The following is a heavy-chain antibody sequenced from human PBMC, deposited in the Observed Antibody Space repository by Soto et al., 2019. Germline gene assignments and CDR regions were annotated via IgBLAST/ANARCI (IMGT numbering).Heavy chain of an antibody. CDR1: GFSFSISP. CDR3: ARDPKTSGGQNWAFNYFDS. J-gene: IGHJ4*02. Sequence: QVQLVESGGGVVQPGRSLRLSCAASGFSFSISPMHWVRQAPVKGPEWVALISYDGTNKFYADSVKGRFTISRDNSKSTLYLQVDSLRPEDAAVYYCARDPKTSGGQNWAFNYFDSWGQGTLVTVSS. CDR2: ISYDGTNK. D-gene: IGHD7-27*01. V-gene: IGHV3-30-3*01.